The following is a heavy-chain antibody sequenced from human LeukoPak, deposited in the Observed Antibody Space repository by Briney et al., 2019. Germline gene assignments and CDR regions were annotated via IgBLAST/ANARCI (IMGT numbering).Heavy chain of an antibody. V-gene: IGHV3-30*03. CDR3: AREWDGGYYYYYYYYMDV. CDR1: GFTFSSYG. CDR2: ISYDGSNK. J-gene: IGHJ6*03. Sequence: GGSLRLSCAASGFTFSSYGMHWVRQAPGKGLEWVAVISYDGSNKYYADSVKGRFTISRDNSKNTLYLQMNSLRAEDTAVYYCAREWDGGYYYYYYYYMDVWGKGTTVTVSS. D-gene: IGHD1-26*01.